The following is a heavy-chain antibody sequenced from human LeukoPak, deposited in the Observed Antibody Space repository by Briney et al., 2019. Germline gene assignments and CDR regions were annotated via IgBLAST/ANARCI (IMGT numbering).Heavy chain of an antibody. CDR2: INTDGSSR. Sequence: GGSLRLSCAASGFTFSSNWMHWVRHAPGKGLVWVSRINTDGSSRGYPDSVKGRFTISRDNAKNTLYLQMDSLRAEDTAVYYCTRPQDAYNSFDSWGQGTLVTVSS. J-gene: IGHJ4*02. D-gene: IGHD5-24*01. CDR3: TRPQDAYNSFDS. V-gene: IGHV3-74*01. CDR1: GFTFSSNW.